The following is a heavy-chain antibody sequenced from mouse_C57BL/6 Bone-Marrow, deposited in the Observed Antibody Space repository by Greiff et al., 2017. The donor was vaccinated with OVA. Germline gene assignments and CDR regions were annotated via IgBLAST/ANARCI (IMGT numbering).Heavy chain of an antibody. CDR2: IRSKSNNYAT. Sequence: EVQRVESGGGLVQPKGSLKLSCAASGFSFNTYAMNWVRQAPGKGLEWVARIRSKSNNYATYYADSVKDRFTISRDDSESMLYLQMNNLKTEDTAMYYCVRHTTDRWYFDVWGTGTTVTVSS. CDR3: VRHTTDRWYFDV. V-gene: IGHV10-1*01. CDR1: GFSFNTYA. J-gene: IGHJ1*03. D-gene: IGHD1-1*01.